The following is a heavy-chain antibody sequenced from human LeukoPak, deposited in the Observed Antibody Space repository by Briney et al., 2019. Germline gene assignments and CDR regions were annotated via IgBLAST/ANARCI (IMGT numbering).Heavy chain of an antibody. Sequence: PGGSLRLSCAAYGFTFSSYSMNWVRQAPGKGLEWVSFISTSSSYIYYADSVKGRFTISRDNAKNSLYLQMNSLRAEDTAVYYCARGFRGWYAEGFDYWGQGIVVTVSS. J-gene: IGHJ4*02. CDR2: ISTSSSYI. CDR3: ARGFRGWYAEGFDY. D-gene: IGHD6-19*01. CDR1: GFTFSSYS. V-gene: IGHV3-21*01.